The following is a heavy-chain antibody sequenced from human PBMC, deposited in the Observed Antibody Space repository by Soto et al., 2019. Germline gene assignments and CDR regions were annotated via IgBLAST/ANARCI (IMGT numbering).Heavy chain of an antibody. CDR2: IYYSGST. V-gene: IGHV4-59*01. CDR3: ARVVYFITTRAFDY. D-gene: IGHD3-22*01. Sequence: PSETLSLTCTVSGGSISSYYWSWIRQPPGKGLEWIGYIYYSGSTNYNPSLKSRVTISVDTSKNQFSLKLSSVTAADTAMYYCARVVYFITTRAFDYWGQGTLVTVSS. J-gene: IGHJ4*02. CDR1: GGSISSYY.